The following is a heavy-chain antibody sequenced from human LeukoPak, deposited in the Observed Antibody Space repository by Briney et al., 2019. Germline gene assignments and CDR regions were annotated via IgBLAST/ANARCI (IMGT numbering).Heavy chain of an antibody. CDR1: GYTFTGYY. Sequence: ASVKVSCKASGYTFTGYYMHWVRQAPGQGLEWMGWINPNSGGTNFAQKFQGRVTMTRDTSISTAYMELSRLRSDDTAVYYCARVIRGVGAFDIWGQGTMVTVSS. D-gene: IGHD3-16*01. V-gene: IGHV1-2*02. CDR2: INPNSGGT. J-gene: IGHJ3*02. CDR3: ARVIRGVGAFDI.